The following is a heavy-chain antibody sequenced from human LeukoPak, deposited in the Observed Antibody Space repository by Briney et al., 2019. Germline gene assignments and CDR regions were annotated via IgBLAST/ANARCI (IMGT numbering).Heavy chain of an antibody. CDR3: AKESSGWSGNY. CDR1: GFTVSGNH. Sequence: GGSLRLSCAVSGFTVSGNHMSWVRQAPGKGLEWVSLIYSGDTTRYADSVKGRFTISRYISKNTLYLQMNSLRAEDTAVYYCAKESSGWSGNYWGQGTLVTVSS. V-gene: IGHV3-53*01. D-gene: IGHD6-19*01. J-gene: IGHJ4*02. CDR2: IYSGDTT.